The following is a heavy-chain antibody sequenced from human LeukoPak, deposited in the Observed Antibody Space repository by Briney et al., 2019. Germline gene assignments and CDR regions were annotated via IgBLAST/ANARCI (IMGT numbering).Heavy chain of an antibody. D-gene: IGHD3-22*01. Sequence: GSLRLSCTASGFTFSSYAMSWVRQAPGKGLEWVSVMSGSGGTTYYADSVKGRFTVSRDNSKNTLYLQMNSLRAEDTAVYYCANPNSSGFYFSIRFDYWGQGTLVKVFS. CDR1: GFTFSSYA. V-gene: IGHV3-23*01. CDR3: ANPNSSGFYFSIRFDY. CDR2: MSGSGGTT. J-gene: IGHJ4*02.